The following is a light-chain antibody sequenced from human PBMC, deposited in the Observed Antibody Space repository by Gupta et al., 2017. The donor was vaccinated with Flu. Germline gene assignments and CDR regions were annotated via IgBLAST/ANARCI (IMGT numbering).Light chain of an antibody. CDR1: GSAVGVYNF. Sequence: VTISCTGSGSAVGVYNFVSWYQQHQAKAPNLMIYEVSKRPAGVPAGFSASKSGNTASLTVSGLQAEDEADYYCSSYAGSNNLVFGGGTKLTVL. V-gene: IGLV2-8*01. CDR3: SSYAGSNNLV. J-gene: IGLJ2*01. CDR2: EVS.